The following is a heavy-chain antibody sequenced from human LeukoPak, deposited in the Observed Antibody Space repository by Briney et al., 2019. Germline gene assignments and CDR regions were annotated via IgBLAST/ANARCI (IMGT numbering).Heavy chain of an antibody. CDR1: GGSISSGSYY. D-gene: IGHD3-10*01. CDR3: ARGSPFGVPPY. Sequence: SESLSLTCTVSGGSISSGSYYGSWIRQPAGKGLEWIGHIYTSGSTNYNPSLKSRVTISVDTSKNQFSLKLSSVTAADTAVYYCARGSPFGVPPYWGQGTLVTVSP. CDR2: IYTSGST. V-gene: IGHV4-61*09. J-gene: IGHJ4*02.